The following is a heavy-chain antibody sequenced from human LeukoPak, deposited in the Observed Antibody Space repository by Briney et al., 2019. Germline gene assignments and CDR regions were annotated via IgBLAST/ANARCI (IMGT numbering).Heavy chain of an antibody. V-gene: IGHV3-21*01. CDR1: GFTFSSYS. J-gene: IGHJ4*02. CDR3: ARVPPHYYGSGNDY. CDR2: ISSSSSYI. D-gene: IGHD3-10*01. Sequence: GGSLRLSCAASGFTFSSYSMNWVRQAPGKGLEWVSSISSSSSYIYYADSVKGRFTISRDNAKNSLYLQMNSLRAEDTAVYYCARVPPHYYGSGNDYWGQGTLVTVSS.